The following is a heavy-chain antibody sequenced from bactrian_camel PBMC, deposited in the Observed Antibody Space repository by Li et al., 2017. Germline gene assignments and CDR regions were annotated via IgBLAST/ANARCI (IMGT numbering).Heavy chain of an antibody. V-gene: IGHV3S40*01. CDR3: ALGNARVNVPRRDY. CDR2: INNGGGT. CDR1: GFTLSSYH. J-gene: IGHJ4*01. Sequence: DVQLVESGGGLVQPGGSLRLSCAASGFTLSSYHMTWVRQAPGKGLEWVSTINNGGGTYYSDSVKGRFTISRDNVGNTLTLQMNSLKTEDTAVYYCALGNARVNVPRRDYWGQGTQVTVS.